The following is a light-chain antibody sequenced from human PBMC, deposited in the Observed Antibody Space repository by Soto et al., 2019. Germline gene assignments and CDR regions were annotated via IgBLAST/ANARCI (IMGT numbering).Light chain of an antibody. J-gene: IGKJ4*01. CDR2: GGS. CDR1: QSVGTS. CDR3: QQYGTSPFT. V-gene: IGKV3-20*01. Sequence: EVLLTQSPDTLSLSPGERATLSCRASQSVGTSLAWYQQKPGQAPRLLIYGGSIRATGIPHRFGGSGSGTGFNLTVSRVEPEDFAVYHCQQYGTSPFTFGGGTKMEMK.